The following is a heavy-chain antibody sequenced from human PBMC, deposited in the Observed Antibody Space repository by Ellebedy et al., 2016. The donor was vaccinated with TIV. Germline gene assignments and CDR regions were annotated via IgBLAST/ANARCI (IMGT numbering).Heavy chain of an antibody. J-gene: IGHJ5*02. CDR2: INHSGST. D-gene: IGHD6-19*01. CDR3: ARGKQQWLVRSSWFDP. Sequence: MPSETLSLTCAVYGGSFSGYYWSWIRQPPGKGLEWIGEINHSGSTNYNPSLKSRVTISVDTSKNQFSLKLSSVTAADTAVYYCARGKQQWLVRSSWFDPWGQGTLVTVSS. V-gene: IGHV4-34*01. CDR1: GGSFSGYY.